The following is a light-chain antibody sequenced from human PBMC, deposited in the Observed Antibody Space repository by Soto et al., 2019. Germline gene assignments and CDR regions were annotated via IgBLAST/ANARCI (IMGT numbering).Light chain of an antibody. CDR1: QSISSW. J-gene: IGKJ1*01. CDR2: DAS. Sequence: DIQMTQSPSILSASVGDRVTIPCRASQSISSWLAWYQQKPGKAPNLLIYDASSLESGVPSRFSGSGSGTEFTLTISSLQPDDFATYWCLQYNTYRTFGQGTKVDI. CDR3: LQYNTYRT. V-gene: IGKV1-5*01.